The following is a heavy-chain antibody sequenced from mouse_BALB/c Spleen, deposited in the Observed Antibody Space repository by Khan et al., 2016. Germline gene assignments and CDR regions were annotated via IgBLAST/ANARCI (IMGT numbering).Heavy chain of an antibody. J-gene: IGHJ2*01. CDR3: TRDYYSYDFDC. D-gene: IGHD2-12*01. CDR2: INPYNAGT. Sequence: VRLQQSGPELVKPGASVKMSCKASGYTFTNYVMHWVKQKPGQGLEWIGYINPYNAGTKYNEKFKGKATLTSDRSSSTAYMELSSLTSEDSAGYYCTRDYYSYDFDCWSQGTTLTVSS. V-gene: IGHV1S136*01. CDR1: GYTFTNYV.